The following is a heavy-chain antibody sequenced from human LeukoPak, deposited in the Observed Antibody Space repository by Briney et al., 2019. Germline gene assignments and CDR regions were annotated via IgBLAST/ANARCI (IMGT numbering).Heavy chain of an antibody. D-gene: IGHD2-2*01. CDR2: IDPSDSYT. V-gene: IGHV5-10-1*01. Sequence: GESLMISCKGSGYSFTSYWISWVRQMPGKGLEWMGRIDPSDSYTNYSPSFQGHVTISADKSISTAYLQWSSLKASDTAMYYCASRYCSSTSCYVFAFDIWGQGTMVTVSS. CDR3: ASRYCSSTSCYVFAFDI. CDR1: GYSFTSYW. J-gene: IGHJ3*02.